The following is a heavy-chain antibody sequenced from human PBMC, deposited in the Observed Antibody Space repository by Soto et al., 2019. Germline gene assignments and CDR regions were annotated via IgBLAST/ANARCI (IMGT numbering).Heavy chain of an antibody. CDR1: GFTFSNAW. Sequence: PGGSLRLSCAASGFTFSNAWMSWVRQAPGKGLEWVGRIKSKTDGGTTDYAAPVKGRFTISRDDSKNTLYLQMNSLKTEDTAVYYCTTAKPEDYDFWSGYYYAVYFDYWGQGTLVTVSS. J-gene: IGHJ4*02. D-gene: IGHD3-3*01. CDR2: IKSKTDGGTT. CDR3: TTAKPEDYDFWSGYYYAVYFDY. V-gene: IGHV3-15*01.